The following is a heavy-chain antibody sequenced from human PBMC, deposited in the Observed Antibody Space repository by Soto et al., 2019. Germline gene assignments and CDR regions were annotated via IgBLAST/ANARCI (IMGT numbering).Heavy chain of an antibody. CDR1: GGSVSSNSAA. V-gene: IGHV6-1*01. CDR3: ARLLNGEAMVTLFYGMDV. D-gene: IGHD5-18*01. CDR2: TYYRSKWYN. Sequence: PSQTLPLTCASSGGSVSSNSAAWNWIRKSPSRGLEWLGRTYYRSKWYNDYAVSVKSRITINPDTSKNQFSLQLNSVTPEDTAVYYCARLLNGEAMVTLFYGMDVWGQGTTVTVSS. J-gene: IGHJ6*02.